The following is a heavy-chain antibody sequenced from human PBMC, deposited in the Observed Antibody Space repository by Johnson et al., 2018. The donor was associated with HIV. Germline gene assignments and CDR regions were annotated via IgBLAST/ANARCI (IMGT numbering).Heavy chain of an antibody. Sequence: QVLLLESGGGVVQPGRSLRLSCEGSGFTFSSFAIHWVRQAPGKGLEWVALISYDGSNKYYADSVKGRFTISRDNSKNSLYLQMNSLRAEDTALYYCAREEPRDNDAFDIWGQGTMVTVSS. CDR1: GFTFSSFA. V-gene: IGHV3-30*04. CDR3: AREEPRDNDAFDI. J-gene: IGHJ3*02. D-gene: IGHD1-1*01. CDR2: ISYDGSNK.